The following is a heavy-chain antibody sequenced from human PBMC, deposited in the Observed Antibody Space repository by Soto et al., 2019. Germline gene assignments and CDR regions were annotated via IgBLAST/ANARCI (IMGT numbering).Heavy chain of an antibody. D-gene: IGHD1-26*01. CDR2: ISYDGSNK. V-gene: IGHV3-30-3*01. J-gene: IGHJ4*02. CDR1: GFTFSSYA. Sequence: QVQLVESGGGVVQPGRSLRLSCAASGFTFSSYAMHWVRQAPGKGLEWVAVISYDGSNKYYADSVKGRFTISRDDSKNTRYLQMNSLRAEDTAVYYCAGGVGGSYGGTFDYWGQGALVTVS. CDR3: AGGVGGSYGGTFDY.